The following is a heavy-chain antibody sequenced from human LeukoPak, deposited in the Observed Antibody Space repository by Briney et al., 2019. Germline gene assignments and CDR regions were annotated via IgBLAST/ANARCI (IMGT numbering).Heavy chain of an antibody. D-gene: IGHD1-26*01. CDR3: ARDLGKWEPQDY. Sequence: GGSLRLSCAASGFTLRTYGMHWVRQAPGKGLEWVANIKQDGSEKYYVDSVKGRFTISRDNDKNSLYLQMNSLRAEDTAVYYCARDLGKWEPQDYWGQGTLVTASS. CDR1: GFTLRTYG. J-gene: IGHJ4*02. CDR2: IKQDGSEK. V-gene: IGHV3-7*01.